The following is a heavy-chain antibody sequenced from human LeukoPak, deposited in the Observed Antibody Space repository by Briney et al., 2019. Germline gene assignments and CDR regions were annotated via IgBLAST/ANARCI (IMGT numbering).Heavy chain of an antibody. J-gene: IGHJ6*02. CDR2: IGTSSGNT. CDR3: ARSGWSYYFGLDV. V-gene: IGHV3-21*01. CDR1: GFTFSNAW. Sequence: GGSLRLSCVVSGFTFSNAWMSWVRQAPGKGLEWVSSIGTSSGNTNYGDSVKGRFTISRDNMKNSVHLQMNSLRAEDTAVYYCARSGWSYYFGLDVWGHGTTVTVSS. D-gene: IGHD6-19*01.